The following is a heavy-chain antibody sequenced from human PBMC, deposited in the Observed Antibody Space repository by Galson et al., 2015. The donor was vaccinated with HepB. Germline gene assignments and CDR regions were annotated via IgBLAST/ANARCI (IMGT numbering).Heavy chain of an antibody. CDR1: GFTFSSYW. V-gene: IGHV3-7*01. D-gene: IGHD2-2*01. J-gene: IGHJ5*02. Sequence: SLRLSCAASGFTFSSYWMSWVRQAPGKGLEWVANIKQDGSEKYYVDSVKGRFTISRDNAKNSLYLQMNSLRAEDTAVYYCARDRGGCSSTSCYLGWFDPWGQGTLVTVSS. CDR3: ARDRGGCSSTSCYLGWFDP. CDR2: IKQDGSEK.